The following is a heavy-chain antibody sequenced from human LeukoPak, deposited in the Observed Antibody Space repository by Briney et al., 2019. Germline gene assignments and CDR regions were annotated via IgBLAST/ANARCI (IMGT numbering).Heavy chain of an antibody. CDR1: TFTFSSYN. CDR2: TYGDGST. D-gene: IGHD1-26*01. CDR3: ARDNRDESGSYSTRFDL. J-gene: IGHJ2*01. Sequence: GGPLRLSCAASTFTFSSYNMNWVRQTPGKGLEWVSVTYGDGSTYYADSVEGRFTVSRDNSKNALYLQMNTLRAEDTAVYYCARDNRDESGSYSTRFDLWGRGTLVTVSS. V-gene: IGHV3-66*01.